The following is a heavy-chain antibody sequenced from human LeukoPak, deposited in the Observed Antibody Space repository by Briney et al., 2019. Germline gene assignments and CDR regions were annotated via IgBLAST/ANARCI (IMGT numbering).Heavy chain of an antibody. D-gene: IGHD3-3*01. V-gene: IGHV3-30*02. CDR1: GFTFSSYG. CDR3: AKSPPLEGPLGHMDV. J-gene: IGHJ6*03. Sequence: GGSLRLSCAASGFTFSSYGMHWVRQAPGKGLEWVAFIRYDGSNKYYADSVKGRFTISRDNSKNTLYLQMNSLRAEDTAVYYCAKSPPLEGPLGHMDVWGKGTTVTVSS. CDR2: IRYDGSNK.